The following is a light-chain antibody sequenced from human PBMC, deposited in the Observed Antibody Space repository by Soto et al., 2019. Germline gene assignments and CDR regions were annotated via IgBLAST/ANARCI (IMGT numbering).Light chain of an antibody. CDR1: QSISTL. CDR2: SAS. J-gene: IGKJ5*01. V-gene: IGKV3-15*01. CDR3: QQYYDWPIT. Sequence: EIVLTQSPATLSVSPGERATLSCRASQSISTLLAWYQQKPGQAPRLLIYSASTRATGIPARFSGSGSGADFTLTISSLQSEDFAVYYCQQYYDWPITFGQ.